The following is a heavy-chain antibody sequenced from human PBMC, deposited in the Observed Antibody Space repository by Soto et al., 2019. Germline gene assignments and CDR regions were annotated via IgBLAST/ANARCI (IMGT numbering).Heavy chain of an antibody. D-gene: IGHD3-3*01. V-gene: IGHV3-33*01. CDR2: IWYDGSNK. Sequence: QVQLVESGGGVVQPGRSLRLSCAASGFTFSSYGMHWVRQAPGKGLEWVAVIWYDGSNKYYADSVKGRFTISRDNSKNTLYLQMNSLRAEDTAVYYCARDGRYDFWIYYYYMDVWGKGTTVTVSS. CDR3: ARDGRYDFWIYYYYMDV. CDR1: GFTFSSYG. J-gene: IGHJ6*03.